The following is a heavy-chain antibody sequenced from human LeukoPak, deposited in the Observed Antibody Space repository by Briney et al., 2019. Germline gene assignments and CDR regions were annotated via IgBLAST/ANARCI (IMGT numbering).Heavy chain of an antibody. J-gene: IGHJ4*02. CDR1: GASISSSSSFF. D-gene: IGHD6-13*01. CDR3: ARRSQTTAGRGIDY. V-gene: IGHV4-39*01. CDR2: MSNSGST. Sequence: PSETLSLTCTVSGASISSSSSFFWAWIRQPPGKGLEWIGTMSNSGSTYYNPPLKSRVTISGDTSKNQFSLKLSSVTAADTAVFYCARRSQTTAGRGIDYWGQGTLVTVSS.